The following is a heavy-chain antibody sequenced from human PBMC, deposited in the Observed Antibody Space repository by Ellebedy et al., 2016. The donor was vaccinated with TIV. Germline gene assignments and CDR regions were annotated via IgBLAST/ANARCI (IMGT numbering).Heavy chain of an antibody. CDR2: IIPISGTA. D-gene: IGHD6-13*01. CDR1: GYTFPSYE. V-gene: IGHV1-69*13. J-gene: IGHJ3*02. Sequence: AASVKVSCKASGYTFPSYEISWVRQAPGQGLDWMGGIIPISGTANYAQKFQGRVTITADESTSTAYMELSSLRCEDTAVYYCARLDSSSWYDAFDIWGQGTMVTVSS. CDR3: ARLDSSSWYDAFDI.